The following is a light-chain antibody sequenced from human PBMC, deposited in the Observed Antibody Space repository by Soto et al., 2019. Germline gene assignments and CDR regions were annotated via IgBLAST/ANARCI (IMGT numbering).Light chain of an antibody. V-gene: IGKV3-15*01. CDR2: GAS. CDR1: QSISGN. J-gene: IGKJ1*01. CDR3: QQYYNWPRT. Sequence: EIVMTQSPATLSVSPGERATLSCRASQSISGNLAWYQQKPGQAPRLLIFGASTRATGIPARFSGSGSGTEFTLTISSLQSEDFAVYYCQQYYNWPRTFGQGTKVEIK.